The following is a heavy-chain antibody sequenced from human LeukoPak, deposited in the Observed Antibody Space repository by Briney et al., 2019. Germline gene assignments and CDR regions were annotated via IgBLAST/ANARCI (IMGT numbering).Heavy chain of an antibody. Sequence: SETLSLTCAVSGGSISSGDYSWSWIRQPPGKGLEWIGYIYHSGSTYYNPSLKRRVTISVDRSKNQFSLKLRSVTAADTAVYYCARGVEYYDFWTGKDWFDPWGQGTLVTVSS. CDR3: ARGVEYYDFWTGKDWFDP. D-gene: IGHD3-3*01. V-gene: IGHV4-30-2*01. J-gene: IGHJ5*02. CDR2: IYHSGST. CDR1: GGSISSGDYS.